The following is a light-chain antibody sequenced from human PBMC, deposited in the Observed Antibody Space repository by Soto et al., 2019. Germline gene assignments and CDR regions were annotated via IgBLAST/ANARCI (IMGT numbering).Light chain of an antibody. J-gene: IGLJ3*02. CDR1: SSDVGGHDY. Sequence: QSVLTQPASVSGSPGQSITISCTGSSSDVGGHDYVSWYLQHPGKAPKLLIYEAFNRPSGVSDRFSGSKSGSTASLTISGLQAEDEGDYYCSSFTSTSTWLFGGGTKLTVL. V-gene: IGLV2-14*01. CDR2: EAF. CDR3: SSFTSTSTWL.